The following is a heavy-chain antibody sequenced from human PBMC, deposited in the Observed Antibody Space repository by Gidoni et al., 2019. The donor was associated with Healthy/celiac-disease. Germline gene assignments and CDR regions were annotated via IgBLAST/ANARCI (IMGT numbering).Heavy chain of an antibody. J-gene: IGHJ4*02. CDR3: ARGYSGSYNFDY. V-gene: IGHV4-59*01. D-gene: IGHD1-26*01. CDR2: IYYSGST. Sequence: QVQLQESGPGLVKPSETLSLTCTVPGGSISSYYWSWIRQPPGQGLEWIGYIYYSGSTNYNPSLKSRVTISVDTSKNQFSLKLSSVTAADTAVYYCARGYSGSYNFDYWGQGTLVTVSS. CDR1: GGSISSYY.